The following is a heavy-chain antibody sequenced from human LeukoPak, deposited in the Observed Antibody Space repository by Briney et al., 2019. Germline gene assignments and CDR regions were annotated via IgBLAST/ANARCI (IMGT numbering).Heavy chain of an antibody. CDR2: IHTSGST. CDR3: ASSTYSSGSDY. J-gene: IGHJ4*02. Sequence: QVQLQESGPGLVKPSQTLSLTCTVSGGSISSGSYYWGWIRQPAAKGLEWIGRIHTSGSTNYNPSLKSRVTISVDTSKNQFSLKLSSVTAADTAVYYCASSTYSSGSDYWGQGTLVTVSS. V-gene: IGHV4-61*02. D-gene: IGHD6-19*01. CDR1: GGSISSGSYY.